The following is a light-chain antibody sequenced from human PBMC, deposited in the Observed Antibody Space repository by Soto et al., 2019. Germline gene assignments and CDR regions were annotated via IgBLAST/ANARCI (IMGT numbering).Light chain of an antibody. CDR2: DAS. V-gene: IGKV1-5*01. J-gene: IGKJ5*01. CDR1: QSISSW. Sequence: DIQMAQSPSALSASVGGRVTRSSRASQSISSWLAWYQQKPGKAPKLLIYDASSLESGVPARFSASGSGTDFTLTISSLEPEDFAVYYCQQRSNWPPEITFGQGTRLEIK. CDR3: QQRSNWPPEIT.